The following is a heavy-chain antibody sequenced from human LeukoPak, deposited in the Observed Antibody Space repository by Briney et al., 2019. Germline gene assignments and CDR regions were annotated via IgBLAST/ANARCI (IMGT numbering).Heavy chain of an antibody. Sequence: ASVKVSCTPSGYTFTAYYMHWVRQAPGQGLEWMGWINPNSGGTNYAQKFQGRVTMTRDTSISTAYMELSRLKSDDTALYYCASKGAGHCYDASCMGSFDLWGQGTTVAVSS. CDR2: INPNSGGT. CDR1: GYTFTAYY. CDR3: ASKGAGHCYDASCMGSFDL. V-gene: IGHV1-2*02. J-gene: IGHJ3*01. D-gene: IGHD2-15*01.